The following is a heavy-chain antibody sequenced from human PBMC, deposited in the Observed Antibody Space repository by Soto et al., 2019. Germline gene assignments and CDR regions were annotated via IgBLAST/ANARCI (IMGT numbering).Heavy chain of an antibody. CDR1: GFTFSDYY. V-gene: IGHV3-11*01. CDR2: ISSSGRTI. D-gene: IGHD3-3*01. CDR3: ARDITIFGVAPGDALDI. Sequence: QVQLVESGGGLVKPGGSLRLSCADSGFTFSDYYMSWIRQAPGKGLEWASYISSSGRTIYYADSVKGRFTISRDNAKNSLYLQMNSLRAEDTAVYYCARDITIFGVAPGDALDIWGQGTMVTVSS. J-gene: IGHJ3*02.